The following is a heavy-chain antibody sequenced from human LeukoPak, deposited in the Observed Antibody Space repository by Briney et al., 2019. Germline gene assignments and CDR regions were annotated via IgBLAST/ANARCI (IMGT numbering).Heavy chain of an antibody. D-gene: IGHD1-20*01. Sequence: SETLSLTCTVSGGSIGSSSYYWGWIRQPPGKGLEWIGSIYYSGSTYYNPSLKSRVTISVDTSKNQFSLKLSSVTAADTAVYYCAREPINFVDPWGQGTLVTVSS. J-gene: IGHJ5*02. CDR3: AREPINFVDP. CDR1: GGSIGSSSYY. CDR2: IYYSGST. V-gene: IGHV4-39*07.